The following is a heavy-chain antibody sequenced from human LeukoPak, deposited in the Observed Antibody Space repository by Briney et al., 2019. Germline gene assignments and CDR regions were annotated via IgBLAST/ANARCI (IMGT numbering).Heavy chain of an antibody. CDR1: GFTFSTYA. J-gene: IGHJ5*02. CDR2: MSDDGSTE. Sequence: GGSLRLSCAASGFTFSTYAIHWVRQAPGKGLEWVAVMSDDGSTEYYADSVKGRFTISRDNSKNTLYLQMNSLRAEDAAVYYCARDLIAVTGTGFWFDPRGQGTLVTVSS. D-gene: IGHD6-19*01. V-gene: IGHV3-30-3*01. CDR3: ARDLIAVTGTGFWFDP.